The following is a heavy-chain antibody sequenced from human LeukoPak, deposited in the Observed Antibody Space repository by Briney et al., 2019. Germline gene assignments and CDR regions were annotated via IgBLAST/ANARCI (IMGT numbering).Heavy chain of an antibody. CDR1: GYSISTGYY. J-gene: IGHJ6*03. CDR3: ARRVTTVTTSGYYYYYMDV. Sequence: ASETLSLTCTVSGYSISTGYYWDWIRQPPGKGLEWIGTFYHGGSTYYSPSLKSRVTISVDTSKNQFSLKLSSVTAADTAVYYCARRVTTVTTSGYYYYYMDVWGKGTTVTVSS. CDR2: FYHGGST. V-gene: IGHV4-38-2*02. D-gene: IGHD4-11*01.